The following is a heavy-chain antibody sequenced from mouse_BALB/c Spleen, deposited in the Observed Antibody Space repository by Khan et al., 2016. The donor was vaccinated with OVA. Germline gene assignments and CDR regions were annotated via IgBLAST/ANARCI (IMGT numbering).Heavy chain of an antibody. CDR1: GYTFISYW. J-gene: IGHJ3*01. D-gene: IGHD2-3*01. CDR2: ITPSTGYT. Sequence: QVQLKQSGAELAKPGASVKMSCKASGYTFISYWMHWVKQRPGQGLEWIGYITPSTGYTEYTQKFKDKATLTSDKSSSTAYMQLSSLTSEDSAVYYCARAIFDGYPPFAYWGQGTLVTVSA. CDR3: ARAIFDGYPPFAY. V-gene: IGHV1-7*01.